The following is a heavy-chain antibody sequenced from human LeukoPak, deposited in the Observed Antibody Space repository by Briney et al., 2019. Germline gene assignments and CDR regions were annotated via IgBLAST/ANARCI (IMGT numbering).Heavy chain of an antibody. D-gene: IGHD5-18*01. J-gene: IGHJ4*02. V-gene: IGHV4-34*01. Sequence: SETLSLTCAVYGGSFSGYYWSWIRQPPGKGLEWIGEINHSGSTNYNPSLKSRVTISVDTSKDQFSLKLSSVTAADTAVYYCARPYGRGYSYGSHYFDYWGQRTLVTVSS. CDR3: ARPYGRGYSYGSHYFDY. CDR1: GGSFSGYY. CDR2: INHSGST.